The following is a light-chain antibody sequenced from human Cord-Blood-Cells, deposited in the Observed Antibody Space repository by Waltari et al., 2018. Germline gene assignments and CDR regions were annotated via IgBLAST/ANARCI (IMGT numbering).Light chain of an antibody. J-gene: IGLJ1*01. CDR2: YYSDSDK. CDR1: SDINVGIYH. CDR3: MIWPSNASV. V-gene: IGLV5-37*01. Sequence: QPVLTQPPSSSAPPGASARHTCTFPSDINVGIYHPYRYLQQPGSPPRYLLYYYSDSDKGQGSGVPSRFSGSKDASANTGILLISGLQSEDEADYYCMIWPSNASVFGTGTKVTVL.